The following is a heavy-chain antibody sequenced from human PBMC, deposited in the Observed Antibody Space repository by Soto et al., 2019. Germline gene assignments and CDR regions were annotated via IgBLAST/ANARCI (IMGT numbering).Heavy chain of an antibody. CDR1: GGTLSDYA. Sequence: QVQLVQSGAEVKKPGSSGKVSCKASGGTLSDYAIGWVGQAPGQGLGWMGGFIPMFGAVNYAQRFQGRATITADEATSTAYVELSSLRSEDTAVYYCARERGSGSYNKVGYYSFGVDVWGQGTTVTVS. J-gene: IGHJ6*02. V-gene: IGHV1-69*01. CDR2: FIPMFGAV. CDR3: ARERGSGSYNKVGYYSFGVDV. D-gene: IGHD3-10*01.